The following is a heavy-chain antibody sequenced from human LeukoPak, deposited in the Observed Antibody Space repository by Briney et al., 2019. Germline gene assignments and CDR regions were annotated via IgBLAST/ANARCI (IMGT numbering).Heavy chain of an antibody. V-gene: IGHV4-34*01. Sequence: SETLSLTCAVYGGSFSGYYWSWIRQPPGKGLEWIGSVYYGRSPYFNPSLESRATISVDTSKNHFSLKMSSVTAADTAVYYCARSSGTGTFSYWGQGTLVTVSS. D-gene: IGHD6-25*01. J-gene: IGHJ4*02. CDR2: VYYGRSP. CDR3: ARSSGTGTFSY. CDR1: GGSFSGYY.